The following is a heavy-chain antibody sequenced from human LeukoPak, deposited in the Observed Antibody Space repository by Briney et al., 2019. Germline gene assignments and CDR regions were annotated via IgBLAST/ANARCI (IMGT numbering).Heavy chain of an antibody. CDR3: ARDHRRSSYYYYMDV. J-gene: IGHJ6*03. V-gene: IGHV1-8*01. CDR2: MNPNSGNT. CDR1: GYTFTSYD. Sequence: ASVKVSCKASGYTFTSYDINWVRQATGQGLEWMGWMNPNSGNTGYAQKFQGRVTMTRDTSISTAYMELSRLRSDDTAVYYCARDHRRSSYYYYMDVWGKGTTVTVSS. D-gene: IGHD2-2*01.